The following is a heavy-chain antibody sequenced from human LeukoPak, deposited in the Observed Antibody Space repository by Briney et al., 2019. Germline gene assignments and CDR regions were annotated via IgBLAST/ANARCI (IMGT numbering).Heavy chain of an antibody. J-gene: IGHJ5*02. D-gene: IGHD1-26*01. V-gene: IGHV3-74*01. Sequence: PGGSLRLSCAASGFPFSSYAMYWVRQAPGKGLAWVARIHGDGDNISYADSVRGRFTISRDNAKDTLYLHMNSLRPEDTAVYYCARAQVGAPTDLWGQGTLVTVSS. CDR2: IHGDGDNI. CDR3: ARAQVGAPTDL. CDR1: GFPFSSYA.